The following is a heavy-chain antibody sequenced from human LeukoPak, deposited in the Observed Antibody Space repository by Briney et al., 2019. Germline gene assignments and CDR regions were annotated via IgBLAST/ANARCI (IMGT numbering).Heavy chain of an antibody. CDR1: GGTFSSYA. CDR3: ARDPLPYCSSASCAP. J-gene: IGHJ5*02. D-gene: IGHD2-2*01. CDR2: IIPILGIA. V-gene: IGHV1-69*04. Sequence: SVKVSCKASGGTFSSYAISWVRQAPGQGLEWMGRIIPILGIANYAQKFQGRVTITADKSTSTAYMELSSLRSEDTAVYYCARDPLPYCSSASCAPWGQGTLVTVSS.